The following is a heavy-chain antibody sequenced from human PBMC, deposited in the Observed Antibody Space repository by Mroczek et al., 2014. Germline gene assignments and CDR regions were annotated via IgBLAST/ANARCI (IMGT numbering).Heavy chain of an antibody. CDR1: GGSISSGGYY. J-gene: IGHJ4*02. CDR2: IYYSGST. V-gene: IGHV4-31*03. CDR3: ARSPSNYYYDSSGEDSPIFDY. Sequence: QVQLQQWGPGLVKPSQTLSLTCTVSGGSISSGGYYWSWIRQHPGKGLEWIGYIYYSGSTYYNPSLKSRVTISVDTSKNQFSLKLSSVTAADTAVYYCARSPSNYYYDSSGEDSPIFDYWGQGTLVTVSS. D-gene: IGHD3-22*01.